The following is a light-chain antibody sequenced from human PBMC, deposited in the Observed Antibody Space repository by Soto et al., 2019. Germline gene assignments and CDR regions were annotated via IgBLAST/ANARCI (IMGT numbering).Light chain of an antibody. CDR3: QQYNSYPWT. V-gene: IGKV1-5*03. Sequence: DVQMTQSPSTLSASVGDRVTITCRASQSISSWLAWYQQKPGKXPKXXIYKASTLESGVPSNFSGSGSGTELTITISSLQPEDFETYYCQQYNSYPWTFGQGTKVDIK. J-gene: IGKJ1*01. CDR1: QSISSW. CDR2: KAS.